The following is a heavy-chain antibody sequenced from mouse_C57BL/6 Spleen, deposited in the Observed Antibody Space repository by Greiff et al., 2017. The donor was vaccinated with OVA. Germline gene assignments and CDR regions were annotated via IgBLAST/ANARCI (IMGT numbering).Heavy chain of an antibody. J-gene: IGHJ2*01. V-gene: IGHV3-6*01. CDR1: GYSITSGYY. CDR3: ARGERTGSDY. Sequence: EVKLEESGPGLVKPSQSLSLTCSVTGYSITSGYYWNWIRQFPGNKLEWMGYISYDGSNNYNPSLKNRISITRDTSKNQFFLKLNSVTTEDTATYYCARGERTGSDYWGQGTTLTVSS. D-gene: IGHD4-1*01. CDR2: ISYDGSN.